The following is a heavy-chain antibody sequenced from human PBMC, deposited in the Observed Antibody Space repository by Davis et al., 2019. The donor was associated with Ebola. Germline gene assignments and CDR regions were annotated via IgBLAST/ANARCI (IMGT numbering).Heavy chain of an antibody. Sequence: SVKVSCKASGGTFSSYAISWVRQAPGQGLEWMGRIIPILGIANYAQKFQGRVTITADTSTSTAYMELSSLRAGDTAVYYCAKHTGSVALYVMDVWGQGTTVTVSS. CDR2: IIPILGIA. CDR3: AKHTGSVALYVMDV. J-gene: IGHJ6*02. V-gene: IGHV1-69*04. D-gene: IGHD6-19*01. CDR1: GGTFSSYA.